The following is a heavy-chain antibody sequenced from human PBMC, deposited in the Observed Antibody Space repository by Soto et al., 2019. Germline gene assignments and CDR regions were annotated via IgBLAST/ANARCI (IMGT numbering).Heavy chain of an antibody. Sequence: QVQLVQSGAEVKKPGSSVKVSCKASGGTFSSYAISWVRQAPGQGLEWMGGIIPIFGTANYAQKFQGRVTITAEESTSTAYMELSSLRSEDTAVYYCARDVVRGVIITSYYYSGMDVWGQGTTVTVSS. V-gene: IGHV1-69*01. J-gene: IGHJ6*02. CDR1: GGTFSSYA. D-gene: IGHD3-10*01. CDR3: ARDVVRGVIITSYYYSGMDV. CDR2: IIPIFGTA.